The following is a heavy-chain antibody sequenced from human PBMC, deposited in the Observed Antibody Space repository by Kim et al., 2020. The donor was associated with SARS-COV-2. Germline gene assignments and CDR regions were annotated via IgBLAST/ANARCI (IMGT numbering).Heavy chain of an antibody. CDR3: AILPTQYSSGWSSYYYYYGMDV. CDR2: MNPNSGNT. D-gene: IGHD6-19*01. CDR1: GYTFTSYD. Sequence: ASVKVSCKASGYTFTSYDINWVRQATGQGLEWMGWMNPNSGNTGYAQKFQGRVTMTRNTSISIAYMELSSLRSEDTAVYYCAILPTQYSSGWSSYYYYYGMDVWGQGTTVTVSS. J-gene: IGHJ6*02. V-gene: IGHV1-8*01.